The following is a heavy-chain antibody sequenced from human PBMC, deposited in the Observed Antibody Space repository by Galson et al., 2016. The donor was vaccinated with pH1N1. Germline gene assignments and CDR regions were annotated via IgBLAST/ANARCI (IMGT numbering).Heavy chain of an antibody. V-gene: IGHV4-61*02. CDR2: FSISGGT. Sequence: TLSLTCTVSGGAISTGSYYWGWVRQPAGKGLEWIGRFSISGGTNYNSSLRSRVTISFDTSKTQFSLELTSVTAADTAVYYCARDHYFGSGIHYWGQAIQVTVS. D-gene: IGHD3-10*01. CDR1: GGAISTGSYY. J-gene: IGHJ4*02. CDR3: ARDHYFGSGIHY.